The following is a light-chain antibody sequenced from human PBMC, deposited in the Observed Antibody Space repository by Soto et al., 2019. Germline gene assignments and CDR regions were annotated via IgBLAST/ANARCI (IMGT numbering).Light chain of an antibody. CDR1: QSISSY. CDR3: QQSYINPPYT. V-gene: IGKV1-39*01. Sequence: DIQMTQSPSSLSASVGDRVTITCRASQSISSYLNWYQQKPGKAPKLLIYATSSLQSGVPSRFSGSGSGTDFTLTISSLQPEDFAAYYCQQSYINPPYTFGQGTKLEIK. CDR2: ATS. J-gene: IGKJ2*01.